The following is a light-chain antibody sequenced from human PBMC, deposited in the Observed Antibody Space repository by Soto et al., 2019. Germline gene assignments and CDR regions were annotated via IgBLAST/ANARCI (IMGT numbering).Light chain of an antibody. V-gene: IGLV1-44*01. Sequence: QSVLTQPPSASGTPGQRVTISCSGSSSNIGRNTVNWYQQFPGTAPKLLIYTNNQRPSGVPGRFSGSKSGTSASLAISGLQSEDEAEYYCAAWDDSLNGYVFGAVTQLTVL. J-gene: IGLJ1*01. CDR1: SSNIGRNT. CDR3: AAWDDSLNGYV. CDR2: TNN.